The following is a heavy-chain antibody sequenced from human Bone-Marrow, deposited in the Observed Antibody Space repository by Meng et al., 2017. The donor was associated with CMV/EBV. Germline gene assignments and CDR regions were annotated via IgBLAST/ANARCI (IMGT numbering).Heavy chain of an antibody. CDR1: GFSFGDYG. CDR2: ISWNSGSI. J-gene: IGHJ6*01. Sequence: GGSLRLSCAVSGFSFGDYGMHWVRQAPGKGLEWVSGISWNSGSIAYAVSVKGRFTISRDNSKNTLYLQMNSLRADDTAVYYCASNTAMAHYGMDVWGQGTMVTVSS. D-gene: IGHD5-18*01. V-gene: IGHV3-9*01. CDR3: ASNTAMAHYGMDV.